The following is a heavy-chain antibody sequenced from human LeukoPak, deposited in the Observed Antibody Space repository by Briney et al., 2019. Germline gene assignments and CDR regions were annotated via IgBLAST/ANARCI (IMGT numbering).Heavy chain of an antibody. CDR3: ARVLDGSGSYRRPFDY. CDR1: GGSISSSNW. J-gene: IGHJ4*02. Sequence: SGTLSLTCAVSGGSISSSNWWSWVRQPPGKGLEWIGEIYHSGSTNYNPSLKSRVTISVDKSKNQFSLKLSSVTAADTAVCYCARVLDGSGSYRRPFDYWGQGTLVTVSS. V-gene: IGHV4-4*02. CDR2: IYHSGST. D-gene: IGHD3-10*01.